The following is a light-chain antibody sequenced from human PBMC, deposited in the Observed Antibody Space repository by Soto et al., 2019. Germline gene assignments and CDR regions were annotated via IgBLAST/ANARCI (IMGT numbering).Light chain of an antibody. CDR2: EVT. CDR1: SGDIGSYNR. V-gene: IGLV2-14*01. J-gene: IGLJ1*01. CDR3: SSYTNINTRACV. Sequence: QSVLTQPASVSGSPGQSITISCTGTSGDIGSYNRVSWYQQHPGKPPKLIIYEVTDRPSGVSNRCSGSKSGNTAALTISGLQAEDEAEYYCSSYTNINTRACVFGTGTQLTVL.